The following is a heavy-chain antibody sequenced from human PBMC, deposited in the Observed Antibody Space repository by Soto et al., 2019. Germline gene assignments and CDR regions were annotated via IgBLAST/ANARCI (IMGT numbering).Heavy chain of an antibody. Sequence: AAGKVSSEASVYTFTRYEMDWVRQATGDGMEWMGWMKPNSRKTGYAQKFQGKVTMTRNTSIGPAYMERRSLRFEETAVYYWARGGPELRSFDWFWGRYYGMDVWG. J-gene: IGHJ6*02. CDR2: MKPNSRKT. D-gene: IGHD3-9*01. V-gene: IGHV1-8*01. CDR1: VYTFTRYE. CDR3: ARGGPELRSFDWFWGRYYGMDV.